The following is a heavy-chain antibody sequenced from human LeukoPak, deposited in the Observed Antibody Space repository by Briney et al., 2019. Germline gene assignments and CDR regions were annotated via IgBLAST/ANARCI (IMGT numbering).Heavy chain of an antibody. CDR2: IYSGETT. J-gene: IGHJ3*01. CDR3: ARISGGSFDV. CDR1: GLTVNSNY. Sequence: GGSLRLSCAASGLTVNSNYMTWVRQAQGRGLEWVSLIYSGETTYYADSVKGRLTISRDTSQNTLYLQMNRLRAEDTAVYYCARISGGSFDVWGQGTTVTV. V-gene: IGHV3-53*01. D-gene: IGHD3-10*01.